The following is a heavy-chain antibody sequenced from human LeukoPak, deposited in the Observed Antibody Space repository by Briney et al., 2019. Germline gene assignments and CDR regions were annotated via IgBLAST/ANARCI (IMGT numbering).Heavy chain of an antibody. CDR1: GFTVSSNY. CDR3: ARDLGTYYYDSSGLSDGMDV. V-gene: IGHV3-66*01. Sequence: GGSLRLSCAASGFTVSSNYMSWVRQAPGEGLEWVSVIYTGGSTYYADSVKGRFSISRDNSKNTLYLQMNSLRAEDTAVYYCARDLGTYYYDSSGLSDGMDVWGQGTTVTVSS. CDR2: IYTGGST. J-gene: IGHJ6*02. D-gene: IGHD3-22*01.